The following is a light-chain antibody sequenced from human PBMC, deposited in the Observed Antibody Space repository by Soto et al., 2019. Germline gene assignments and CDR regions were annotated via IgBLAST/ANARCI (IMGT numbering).Light chain of an antibody. Sequence: IQLTQSPSSLSAVVGAIVTITCRANRIIDTYVDWYQQKPGKAPDLLIYLASTLQVGVPSRFSGSGSGTDFTLTISGLQPEDFATYYCKHSYNTPITFGQGTRLEIK. CDR1: RIIDTY. CDR2: LAS. J-gene: IGKJ5*01. V-gene: IGKV1-39*01. CDR3: KHSYNTPIT.